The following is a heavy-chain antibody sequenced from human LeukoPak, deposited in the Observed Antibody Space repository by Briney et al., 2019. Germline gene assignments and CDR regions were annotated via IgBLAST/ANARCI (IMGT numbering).Heavy chain of an antibody. V-gene: IGHV1-18*01. J-gene: IGHJ4*02. Sequence: ASVKVSCKASGYTFTSYGISWVRQAPGQGLEWMGWISAYNGNTNYAQKLQGRVTMTTDTSTSTAYMELRSPRSDDTAVYYCARDRAFTMIVVVIDYWGQGTLVTVSS. CDR2: ISAYNGNT. CDR1: GYTFTSYG. CDR3: ARDRAFTMIVVVIDY. D-gene: IGHD3-22*01.